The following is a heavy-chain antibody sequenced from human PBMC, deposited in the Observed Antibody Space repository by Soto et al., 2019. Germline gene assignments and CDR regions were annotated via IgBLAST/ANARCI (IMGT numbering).Heavy chain of an antibody. V-gene: IGHV1-2*02. D-gene: IGHD3-22*01. Sequence: QVQLVQSRAAVKRPGASVKVSCKASGYTFTGYYIYWLRQAPGQGLEWMGWINPNNGDTNYAQKFQGRVTMTRDSSISTAYLELSRLRSDDTAIYYCARLKSYYDSRGSSDYWGQGTLVTVSS. CDR3: ARLKSYYDSRGSSDY. CDR1: GYTFTGYY. CDR2: INPNNGDT. J-gene: IGHJ4*02.